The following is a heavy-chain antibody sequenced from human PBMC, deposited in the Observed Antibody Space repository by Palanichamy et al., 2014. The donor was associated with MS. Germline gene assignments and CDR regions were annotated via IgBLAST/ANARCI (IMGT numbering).Heavy chain of an antibody. CDR3: ARLQRDIVAVIDY. CDR1: GASVGTYY. V-gene: IGHV4-59*08. CDR2: IYYTGST. J-gene: IGHJ4*02. Sequence: QVQLQESGPRLVKPSDTLSLTCNVSGASVGTYYWTWIRQAPGKGLEWIGYIYYTGSTNYTPSLKSRVTLSIDTSENQFSLKLTSVTAADTAVYYCARLQRDIVAVIDYWGQGLQVTVSS. D-gene: IGHD3-16*02.